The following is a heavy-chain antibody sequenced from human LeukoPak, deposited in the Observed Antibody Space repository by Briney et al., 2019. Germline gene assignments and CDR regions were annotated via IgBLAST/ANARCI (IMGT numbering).Heavy chain of an antibody. J-gene: IGHJ3*02. CDR2: INPNSGGT. CDR3: ARRRVYDILTSYAFDI. D-gene: IGHD3-9*01. Sequence: ASVKVSCKASGYTFTGYYMHWVRLAPGQGLEWMGWINPNSGGTNYAQKFQGRVTMTRDTSISTAYMELSSLRSDDTTVYYCARRRVYDILTSYAFDIWGQGTMVTVSS. CDR1: GYTFTGYY. V-gene: IGHV1-2*02.